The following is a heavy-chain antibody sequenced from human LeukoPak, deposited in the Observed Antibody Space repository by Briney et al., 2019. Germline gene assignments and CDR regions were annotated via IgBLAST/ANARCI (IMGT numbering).Heavy chain of an antibody. J-gene: IGHJ3*02. CDR1: GFTFSTYW. CDR3: ARDYGGNSVVDAFDI. Sequence: QSGGSLRLSCAASGFTFSTYWMHWVHQAPGKGLVWVSRINSDGSSTSYADYADSVKGRFTISRDNAKNTLYLQVNSLRAEDTAVYYCARDYGGNSVVDAFDIWGQGTMVTVSS. D-gene: IGHD4-23*01. V-gene: IGHV3-74*01. CDR2: INSDGSST.